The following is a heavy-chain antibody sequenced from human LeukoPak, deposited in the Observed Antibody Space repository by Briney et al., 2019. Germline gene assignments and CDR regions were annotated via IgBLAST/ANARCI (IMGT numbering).Heavy chain of an antibody. V-gene: IGHV3-23*01. CDR1: GFTFSSYA. CDR3: AKAARSGGGYYYYGMDV. J-gene: IGHJ6*02. Sequence: GGSLRLSCAASGFTFSSYAMTWVRQAPGKGLEWVSAISGSGGSTYYADSVKGRFTISRDNSKNTLYLQMNSLRAEDTAVYYCAKAARSGGGYYYYGMDVWGQGTTVTVSS. CDR2: ISGSGGST. D-gene: IGHD4-23*01.